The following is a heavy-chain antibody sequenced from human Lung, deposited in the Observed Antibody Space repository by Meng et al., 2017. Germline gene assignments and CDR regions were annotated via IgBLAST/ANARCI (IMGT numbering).Heavy chain of an antibody. Sequence: LTQLGAGSLKPSKTLSLPCVVSGGSLSDYYWSWIRQPPGKGLEWIGEINHSGSTNYNPSLESRATISVDTSQNNLSLKLSSVTAADSAVYYCARGPTTMAHDFDYWGQGTLVTVSS. J-gene: IGHJ4*02. CDR3: ARGPTTMAHDFDY. CDR1: GGSLSDYY. CDR2: INHSGST. D-gene: IGHD4-11*01. V-gene: IGHV4-34*01.